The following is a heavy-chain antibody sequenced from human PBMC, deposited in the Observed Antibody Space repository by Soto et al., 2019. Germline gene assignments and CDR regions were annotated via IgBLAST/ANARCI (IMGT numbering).Heavy chain of an antibody. CDR3: ARGSGVVIPAGTPDAFDV. V-gene: IGHV1-18*01. D-gene: IGHD6-13*01. CDR1: GYTFNKYG. J-gene: IGHJ3*01. CDR2: ISAFNDYK. Sequence: QAQLVQSGGEVKRPGASVKVSCKASGYTFNKYGFNWVRQAPGQGLEWMGRISAFNDYKNLAQKFQGRITLTTDESTNTAYMELQILRSDDTAMYYCARGSGVVIPAGTPDAFDVWGQGTMVTVSS.